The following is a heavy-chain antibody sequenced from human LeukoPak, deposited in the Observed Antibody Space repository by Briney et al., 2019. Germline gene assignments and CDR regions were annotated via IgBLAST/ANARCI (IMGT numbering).Heavy chain of an antibody. J-gene: IGHJ4*02. CDR1: GFTFSDYY. CDR2: ISSSGSTI. CDR3: ARDHSYYYGSGSFDY. Sequence: GGSLRLSCAASGFTFSDYYMSWIRQAPGKGLEWVSYISSSGSTIYYADSVKGRFTISRDNAKNSLYLQIISLRAEDTAVYYCARDHSYYYGSGSFDYWGQGTLVTVSS. D-gene: IGHD3-10*01. V-gene: IGHV3-11*04.